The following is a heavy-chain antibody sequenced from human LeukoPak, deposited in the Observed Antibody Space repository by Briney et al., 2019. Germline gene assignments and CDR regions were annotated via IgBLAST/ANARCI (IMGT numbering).Heavy chain of an antibody. J-gene: IGHJ4*02. CDR3: ARRGNSGRSFDY. D-gene: IGHD6-25*01. CDR1: GGSISSNNYY. CDR2: IYYSGSVST. V-gene: IGHV4-39*01. Sequence: SETLSLTCTVSGGSISSNNYYWGWIRQPPGKGLEWVGSIYYSGSVSTYHDPSLKSRVTVSVDTTKNQVSLKLNSVTAADTAVYYCARRGNSGRSFDYWGQGTLVIVSS.